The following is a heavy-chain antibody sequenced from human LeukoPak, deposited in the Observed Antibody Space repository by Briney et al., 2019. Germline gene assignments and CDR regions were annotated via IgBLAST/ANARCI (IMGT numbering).Heavy chain of an antibody. CDR2: ISAYNGNT. V-gene: IGHV1-18*01. Sequence: EASVKVSCKASGYTFTSYGISWVRQAPGQGLEWMGWISAYNGNTNYAQKLQGRVTMTTDTSTSTAYMELRSLRSDDTAVYYCARDGRQWKRGVMVTAKTLDYWGQGTLVTVSS. D-gene: IGHD2-21*02. CDR1: GYTFTSYG. CDR3: ARDGRQWKRGVMVTAKTLDY. J-gene: IGHJ4*02.